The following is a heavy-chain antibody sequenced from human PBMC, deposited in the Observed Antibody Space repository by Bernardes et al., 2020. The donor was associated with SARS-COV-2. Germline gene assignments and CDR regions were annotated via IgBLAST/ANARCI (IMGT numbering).Heavy chain of an antibody. CDR2: IKQDGTEK. J-gene: IGHJ5*02. CDR1: RFIFSPYW. CDR3: ARDRAVNWFDP. V-gene: IGHV3-7*01. D-gene: IGHD3-10*01. Sequence: GGSLRLSCAASRFIFSPYWMSWVRQAPGKGLEWVANIKQDGTEKYYVDSVKGRFTIARDNAKNSLYLQMNSLRAEDTAVYFCARDRAVNWFDPWGQGTLVTVSS.